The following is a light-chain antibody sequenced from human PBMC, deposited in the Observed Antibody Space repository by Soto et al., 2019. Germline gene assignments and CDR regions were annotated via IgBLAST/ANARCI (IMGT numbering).Light chain of an antibody. CDR3: QQYNDYPYT. Sequence: DIQVTQSPSTLSASVGDRVIIACRASQTADKWVAWYQQKSGKAPNVLIYDASRLESGVPSRFNGSGSGTLVTLTISNLQPDDFATYYVQQYNDYPYTFGQGTKVEL. CDR2: DAS. CDR1: QTADKW. V-gene: IGKV1-5*01. J-gene: IGKJ2*01.